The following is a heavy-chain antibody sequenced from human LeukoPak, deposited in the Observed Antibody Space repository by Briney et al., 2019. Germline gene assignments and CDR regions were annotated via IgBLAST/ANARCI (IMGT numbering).Heavy chain of an antibody. Sequence: PSETLSLTCTVSGGSISDYYWSWIRQPPGKGLEWIGYIYYSGSTNYNPSLKSRVTISVDTSKNQFSLKLSSVTAADTAVYYCARSPDYGDYLSEPDAFDIWGQGTMVTVSS. CDR3: ARSPDYGDYLSEPDAFDI. D-gene: IGHD4-17*01. J-gene: IGHJ3*02. V-gene: IGHV4-59*01. CDR1: GGSISDYY. CDR2: IYYSGST.